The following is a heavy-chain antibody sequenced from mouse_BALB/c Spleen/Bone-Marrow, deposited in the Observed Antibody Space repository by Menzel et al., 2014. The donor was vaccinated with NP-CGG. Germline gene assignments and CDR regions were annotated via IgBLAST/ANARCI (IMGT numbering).Heavy chain of an antibody. CDR3: ARQEFPINWYFDV. CDR2: IDPANGNT. V-gene: IGHV14-3*02. D-gene: IGHD1-1*01. Sequence: EVQLQESGAELAKPGASVKLSCSASGFNIKDTYMYWVKQRPEQGLEWIGRIDPANGNTKYDPKFQDKATITADTTSNTVDLQLSNLTFKDTAVYCCARQEFPINWYFDVYGAGTTVTVSS. J-gene: IGHJ1*01. CDR1: GFNIKDTY.